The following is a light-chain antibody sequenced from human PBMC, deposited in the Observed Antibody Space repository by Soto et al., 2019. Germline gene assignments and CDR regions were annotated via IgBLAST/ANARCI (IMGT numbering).Light chain of an antibody. CDR1: QSVLYSSSNKNY. J-gene: IGKJ4*01. CDR2: WAS. V-gene: IGKV4-1*01. Sequence: DIFMTQSPDSLAVSLGERATINCKSSQSVLYSSSNKNYLAWYQQKPGQPPELLIYWASTRESGVPDRFSGSGSGTDFTLTISSLQPEDFATYYCQQSYTTPLTFGGGTKVDIK. CDR3: QQSYTTPLT.